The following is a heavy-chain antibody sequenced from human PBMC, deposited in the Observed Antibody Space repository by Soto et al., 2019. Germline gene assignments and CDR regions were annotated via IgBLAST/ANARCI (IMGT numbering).Heavy chain of an antibody. Sequence: VQLVQSGAAVKKPGASVKVSCKASGYTFTSYDINWVRQATGQGLEWMGWMNPNSGNTGYAQKLQGRVTITRNTSISTAYMELSSLRSEDTAVYSCAREKSSRGDDYWGQGTLVTVSS. CDR1: GYTFTSYD. V-gene: IGHV1-8*01. CDR2: MNPNSGNT. J-gene: IGHJ4*02. D-gene: IGHD3-16*01. CDR3: AREKSSRGDDY.